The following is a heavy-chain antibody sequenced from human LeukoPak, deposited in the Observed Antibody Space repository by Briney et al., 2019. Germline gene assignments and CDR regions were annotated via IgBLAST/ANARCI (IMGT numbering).Heavy chain of an antibody. D-gene: IGHD3-22*01. CDR1: GGSLSGYY. Sequence: SETLSLTCAVYGGSLSGYYWSWIRQPPGKGLEWIGEINHSGSTNYNPSLKSRVTISVDTSKNQFSLKLSSVTAADTAVYYCARGFEDSSGTGWFDPWGQGTLVTVSS. CDR2: INHSGST. CDR3: ARGFEDSSGTGWFDP. V-gene: IGHV4-34*01. J-gene: IGHJ5*02.